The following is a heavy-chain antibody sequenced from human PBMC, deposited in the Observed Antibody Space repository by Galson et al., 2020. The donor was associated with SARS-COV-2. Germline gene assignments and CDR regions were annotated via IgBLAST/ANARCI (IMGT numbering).Heavy chain of an antibody. V-gene: IGHV3-48*02. J-gene: IGHJ4*02. CDR1: GFTFSSYG. CDR2: ISGSGRTI. D-gene: IGHD3-3*01. Sequence: GGSLRLSCAASGFTFSSYGMNWVRQAPGRGLEWVSYISGSGRTISHADSVKGRFTISRDNAKNSLFLQVKTLRDEDTAVDYCVRDSNDVLSGYYHPNFFDYWGQGALVTVSS. CDR3: VRDSNDVLSGYYHPNFFDY.